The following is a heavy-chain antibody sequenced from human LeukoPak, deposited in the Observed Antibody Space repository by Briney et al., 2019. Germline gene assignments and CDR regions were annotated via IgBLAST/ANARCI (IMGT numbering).Heavy chain of an antibody. D-gene: IGHD2-21*02. J-gene: IGHJ4*02. CDR3: ARGDCGGDCDWGYFAY. CDR1: GYTFTSYY. CDR2: INPSGGST. Sequence: GASVKVSCKASGYTFTSYYMHWVRQAPGQGLEWMGIINPSGGSTSYAQKFQGRVTMTRDTPTSTVYMELSSLRSEDTAVYYCARGDCGGDCDWGYFAYWGQGTLVTVSS. V-gene: IGHV1-46*01.